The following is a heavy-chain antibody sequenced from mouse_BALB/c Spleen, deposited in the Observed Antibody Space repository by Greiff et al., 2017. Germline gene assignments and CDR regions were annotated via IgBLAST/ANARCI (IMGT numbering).Heavy chain of an antibody. CDR3: TRDYGSSLHYAMDY. D-gene: IGHD1-1*01. CDR1: GYTFTSYY. Sequence: QVQLQQPGAELVKPGASVKLSCKASGYTFTSYYMYWVKQRPGQGLEWIGGINPSNGGTNFNEKFKSKATLTVDKSSSTAYMQLSSLTSEDSAVYYCTRDYGSSLHYAMDYWGQGTSVTVSS. J-gene: IGHJ4*01. CDR2: INPSNGGT. V-gene: IGHV1S81*02.